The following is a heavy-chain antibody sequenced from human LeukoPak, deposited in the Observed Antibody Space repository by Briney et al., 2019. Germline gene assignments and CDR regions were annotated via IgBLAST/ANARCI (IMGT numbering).Heavy chain of an antibody. Sequence: ASVKVCCKSSAFTFTDNYIHWVRQGHGQGLEWMGYIGLHSTFTSSPQEFQGRVTMTRDASMSTAYMELTRLTSDDTAVYYCVREGEGPLSKDFDYWGQETLVTVSS. J-gene: IGHJ4*02. V-gene: IGHV1-2*02. CDR3: VREGEGPLSKDFDY. CDR2: IGLHSTFT. D-gene: IGHD2-21*01. CDR1: AFTFTDNY.